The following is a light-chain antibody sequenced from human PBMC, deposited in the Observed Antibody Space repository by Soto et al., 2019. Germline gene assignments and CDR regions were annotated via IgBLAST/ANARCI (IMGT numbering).Light chain of an antibody. CDR2: LGS. CDR1: QSLLHSNGYNY. CDR3: MQALQTPA. Sequence: IVMTQSPLSLPVTPGEPASISCRSSQSLLHSNGYNYLDWYLQKPGQSPQLLIYLGSNRASGVPDRFSGSGSGTDFTLKISRVEAEDVGVYYCMQALQTPAFGGGTKV. V-gene: IGKV2-28*01. J-gene: IGKJ4*01.